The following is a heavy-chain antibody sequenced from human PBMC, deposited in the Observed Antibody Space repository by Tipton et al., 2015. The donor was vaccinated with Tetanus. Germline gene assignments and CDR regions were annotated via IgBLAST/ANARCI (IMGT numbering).Heavy chain of an antibody. D-gene: IGHD5-18*01. CDR1: GGSISSSSYY. V-gene: IGHV4-39*07. J-gene: IGHJ3*02. CDR3: ARGRRIQLWNDAFDI. Sequence: LRLSCTVSGGSISSSSYYWGWIRQPPGKGLEWIGSIYYSGSTNYNPSLKSRVTMSVDTSKNQFSLKLSSVTAADTAVYYCARGRRIQLWNDAFDIWGQGTMVTVSS. CDR2: IYYSGST.